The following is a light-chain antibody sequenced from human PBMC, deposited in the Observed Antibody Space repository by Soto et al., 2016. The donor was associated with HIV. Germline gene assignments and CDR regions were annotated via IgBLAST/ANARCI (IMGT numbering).Light chain of an antibody. J-gene: IGLJ1*01. V-gene: IGLV3-1*01. CDR3: QAWGSSSSYV. CDR2: QDR. CDR1: KLGDKY. Sequence: SYELTQPPSVSVSLGQTANITCSGDKLGDKYVCWYQQKPGQSPVLVMYQDRKRPSGIPERFSGSNSGNTATLTISETQAMDEGDYYCQAWGSSSSYVFGTGTKVTVL.